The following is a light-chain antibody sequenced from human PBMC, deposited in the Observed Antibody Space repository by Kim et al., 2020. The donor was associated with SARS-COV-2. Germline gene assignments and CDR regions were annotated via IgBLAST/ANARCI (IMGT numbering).Light chain of an antibody. J-gene: IGKJ4*01. CDR2: GAS. Sequence: EIVLTQSPGTLSLSPGERATLSCRASQSLSSYKLAWYQQKPGQAPRLLIYGASSRATGIPDRFSASGSGTDFTLTISRLAPEDFAVYYCKKYVSTLTFGGGTKVDIK. CDR1: QSLSSYK. CDR3: KKYVSTLT. V-gene: IGKV3-20*01.